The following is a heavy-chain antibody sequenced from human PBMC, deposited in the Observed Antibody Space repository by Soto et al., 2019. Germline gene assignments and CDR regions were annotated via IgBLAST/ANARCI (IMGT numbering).Heavy chain of an antibody. CDR3: ARRGGSGWFFDY. CDR2: IYYSGST. D-gene: IGHD6-19*01. V-gene: IGHV4-39*01. Sequence: SETLSLTCTVSGGSISSSSYYWGWIRQPPGKGLEWIGSIYYSGSTYYNPSLKSRVTISVDTSKNQFSLKLSSVTAADTAVYYCARRGGSGWFFDYWGQGTLVTVSS. CDR1: GGSISSSSYY. J-gene: IGHJ4*02.